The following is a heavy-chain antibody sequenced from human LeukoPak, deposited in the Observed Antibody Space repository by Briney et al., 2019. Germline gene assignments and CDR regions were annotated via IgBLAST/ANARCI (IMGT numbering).Heavy chain of an antibody. D-gene: IGHD3-10*01. CDR3: ARHYMGSYYNHGLDY. CDR2: IYYSGSA. CDR1: GGSITSYY. J-gene: IGHJ4*02. Sequence: PSETLSLTCTVSGGSITSYYWTWIRQPPGKGLEWIGSIYYSGSANYNPSLKSRVTISVDTSKNQFSLKLSSATAADTAVYYCARHYMGSYYNHGLDYWGQGTVVTVSS. V-gene: IGHV4-59*08.